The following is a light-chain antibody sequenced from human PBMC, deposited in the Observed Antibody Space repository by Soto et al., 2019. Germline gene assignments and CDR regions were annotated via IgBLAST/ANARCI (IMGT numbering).Light chain of an antibody. V-gene: IGLV2-23*01. CDR2: EGN. CDR3: CSYAGGVI. Sequence: QLVLTQPASVSGSPGQSITISCTGVSSDVDSYKFVSWYQQHPGKAPKLTIYEGNKRPSGVSNRFSGSKSGNTASLTISALQAEDEADYYCCSYAGGVIFGGGTKLTVL. J-gene: IGLJ2*01. CDR1: SSDVDSYKF.